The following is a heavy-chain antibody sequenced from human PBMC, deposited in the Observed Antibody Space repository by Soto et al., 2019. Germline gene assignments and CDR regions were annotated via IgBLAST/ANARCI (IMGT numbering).Heavy chain of an antibody. Sequence: QVQLVQSGAEVKKPGSSVKVSCKASGGTFSSYAISWVRQAPGQGLEWMGGIIPIVGTENYAQKFQGRVTIPADESTSTAYMELSSLRSEDTAVYYCARHVPAAGYYYGMDVWGQGTTVTVSS. CDR1: GGTFSSYA. V-gene: IGHV1-69*12. CDR3: ARHVPAAGYYYGMDV. D-gene: IGHD2-2*01. CDR2: IIPIVGTE. J-gene: IGHJ6*02.